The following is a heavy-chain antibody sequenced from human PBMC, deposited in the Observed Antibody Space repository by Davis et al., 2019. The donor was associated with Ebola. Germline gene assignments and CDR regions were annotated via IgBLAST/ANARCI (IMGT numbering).Heavy chain of an antibody. V-gene: IGHV1-24*01. J-gene: IGHJ4*02. CDR2: FDPEDGEA. Sequence: GESLKISCAASGFTFSSYGMHWVRQAPGKGLEWMGSFDPEDGEAIYAQKFQDRVIVTEDTSTDTAYMELSSLRSDDTAVYYCTIGGTTGGFDYWGQGTLVTVSS. CDR3: TIGGTTGGFDY. CDR1: GFTFSSYG. D-gene: IGHD3-16*01.